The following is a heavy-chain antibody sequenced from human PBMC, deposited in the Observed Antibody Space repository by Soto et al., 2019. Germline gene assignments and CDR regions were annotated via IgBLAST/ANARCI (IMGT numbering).Heavy chain of an antibody. CDR2: IYYSGST. V-gene: IGHV4-30-4*01. CDR3: ARGPFEATTPYYFDY. CDR1: GGSISSGDYY. D-gene: IGHD5-12*01. J-gene: IGHJ4*02. Sequence: QVQLQESGPGLVKPSQTLSLTCTVSGGSISSGDYYWSWIRQPPGKGLEWIGYIYYSGSTYYNPSLKSRVTISVDTSKHQFSLKLSSVTAADTAVYYCARGPFEATTPYYFDYWGQGTLVTVSS.